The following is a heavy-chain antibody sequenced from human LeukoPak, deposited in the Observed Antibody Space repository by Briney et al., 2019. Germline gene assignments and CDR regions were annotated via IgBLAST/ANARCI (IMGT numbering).Heavy chain of an antibody. J-gene: IGHJ6*03. CDR2: IRSSSSTI. D-gene: IGHD1-26*01. Sequence: GGSLRLSCAASGFTFSSYSMNWVRQAPGKGLEWVSYIRSSSSTIYYADSVKGRFTISRDNAKNSLHLQMTSLRAEDTAVYYCARAVGAVYYYYMDVWGKGTTVTVSS. V-gene: IGHV3-48*01. CDR3: ARAVGAVYYYYMDV. CDR1: GFTFSSYS.